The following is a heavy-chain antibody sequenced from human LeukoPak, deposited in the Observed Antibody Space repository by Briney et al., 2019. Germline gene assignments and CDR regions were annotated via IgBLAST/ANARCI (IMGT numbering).Heavy chain of an antibody. Sequence: PGRSLRLSCTASGFTFGDYAMSWFRQAPGKGLEWVGFIRSKAYGGITEYAASVKGRFTISRDDSKSIAYLQMNSLKTEDTAVYYCTRDFDGGYDNFDYWGQGTLVTVSS. CDR2: IRSKAYGGIT. J-gene: IGHJ4*02. V-gene: IGHV3-49*03. CDR1: GFTFGDYA. CDR3: TRDFDGGYDNFDY. D-gene: IGHD5-12*01.